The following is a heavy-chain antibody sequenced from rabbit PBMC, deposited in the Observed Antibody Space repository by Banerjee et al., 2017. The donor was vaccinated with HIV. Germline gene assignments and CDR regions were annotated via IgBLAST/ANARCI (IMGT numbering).Heavy chain of an antibody. D-gene: IGHD4-1*01. CDR2: IYAGSSGTT. CDR1: GFSFSNGYV. Sequence: QEQLEESGGGLVKPGASLTLTCTASGFSFSNGYVMCWVRQAPGKGLEWIACIYAGSSGTTYYASWAKGRFTISKTSWTTVTLQMTSLTAADTATYFCARDLAGVTGWNFGLWGPGT. CDR3: ARDLAGVTGWNFGL. V-gene: IGHV1S45*01. J-gene: IGHJ4*01.